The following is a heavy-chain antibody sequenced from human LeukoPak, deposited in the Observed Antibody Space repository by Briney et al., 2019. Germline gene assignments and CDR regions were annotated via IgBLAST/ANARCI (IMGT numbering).Heavy chain of an antibody. CDR1: GGTFSSYA. CDR3: ATKWLGSGWSIDY. V-gene: IGHV1-24*01. D-gene: IGHD6-19*01. J-gene: IGHJ4*02. CDR2: FDPEDGET. Sequence: ASVKVSCKASGGTFSSYAISWVRQAPGKGLEWMGGFDPEDGETIYAQKFQGRVTMTEDTSTDTAYMELSSLRSEDTAVYYCATKWLGSGWSIDYWGQGTLVTVSS.